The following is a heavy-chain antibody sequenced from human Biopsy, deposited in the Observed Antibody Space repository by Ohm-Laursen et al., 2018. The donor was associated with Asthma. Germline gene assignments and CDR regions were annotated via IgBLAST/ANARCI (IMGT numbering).Heavy chain of an antibody. J-gene: IGHJ6*02. Sequence: GASVKVSPAEPLFRSYGAGVSFLQQAPGQVLEWMGRISVYNGNTKVAQKLQDRVTMITDTSTSTAYMELRSLRSDDTAVYFCARAVDYSHYYGIDVWGQGTTVTVS. V-gene: IGHV1-18*04. CDR3: ARAVDYSHYYGIDV. CDR2: ISVYNGNT. CDR1: LFRSYGAG. D-gene: IGHD3-10*01.